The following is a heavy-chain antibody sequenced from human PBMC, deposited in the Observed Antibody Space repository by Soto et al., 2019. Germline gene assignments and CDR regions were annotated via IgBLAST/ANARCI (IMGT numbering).Heavy chain of an antibody. CDR1: GYTFTSYA. Sequence: ASVKVSCKASGYTFTSYAMHWVRQAPGQRLEWMGWINAGNGNTKYSQKFQGRVTITRDTSTSTAYMELSRLRSDDTAVYYCARDEGRHCSGGSCYSQEIGAFDIWGQGTMVTVSS. D-gene: IGHD2-15*01. CDR3: ARDEGRHCSGGSCYSQEIGAFDI. V-gene: IGHV1-3*01. CDR2: INAGNGNT. J-gene: IGHJ3*02.